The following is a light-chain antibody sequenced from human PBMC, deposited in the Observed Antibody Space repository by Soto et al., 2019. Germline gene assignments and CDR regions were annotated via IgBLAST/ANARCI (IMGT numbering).Light chain of an antibody. CDR2: KTS. CDR1: QSISGW. Sequence: DIQSTHSPSTLSASVGDRVTITVGASQSISGWLAWCHQRPGRAPKLLIYKTSSLESGVSSRFSGSRSGTEFTLTISSLQPDDFATYFCQQYSSYPWTFGQGTKVDNK. J-gene: IGKJ1*01. V-gene: IGKV1-5*03. CDR3: QQYSSYPWT.